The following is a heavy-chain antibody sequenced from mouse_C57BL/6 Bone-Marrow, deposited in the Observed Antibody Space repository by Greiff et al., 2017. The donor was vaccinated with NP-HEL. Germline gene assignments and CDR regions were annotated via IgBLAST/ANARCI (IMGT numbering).Heavy chain of an antibody. CDR1: GFTFSDFY. Sequence: EVHLVESGGGLVQSGRSLRLSCATSGFTFSDFYMEWVRQAPGKGLEWIAASRNKANDYTTEYSASVKGRFIVSRDTSQSILYLQMNALRAEDTAIYYCARDAYYDYDGGYFDVWGTGTTVTVSS. V-gene: IGHV7-1*01. J-gene: IGHJ1*03. CDR3: ARDAYYDYDGGYFDV. CDR2: SRNKANDYTT. D-gene: IGHD2-4*01.